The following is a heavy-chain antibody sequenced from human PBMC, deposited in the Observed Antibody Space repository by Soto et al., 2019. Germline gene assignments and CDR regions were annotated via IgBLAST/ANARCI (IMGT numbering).Heavy chain of an antibody. CDR3: ARGGTYWGGDCYFNWFDP. V-gene: IGHV1-69*12. D-gene: IGHD2-21*02. CDR2: IIPIFGTA. J-gene: IGHJ5*02. Sequence: QVQLVQSGAEVKKPGSSVKVSCKASGGTFSSYAISWVRQAPGQGLEWMGGIIPIFGTANYAQKFQGRVTITADESTSTAYMELSSLRSEDTAVYYCARGGTYWGGDCYFNWFDPWGQGTLVTVSS. CDR1: GGTFSSYA.